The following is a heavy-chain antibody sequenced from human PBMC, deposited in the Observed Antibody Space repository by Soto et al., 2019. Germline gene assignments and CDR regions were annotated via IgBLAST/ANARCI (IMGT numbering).Heavy chain of an antibody. J-gene: IGHJ6*03. CDR2: ISAYNGNT. D-gene: IGHD6-19*01. V-gene: IGHV1-18*01. CDR1: GYSFTNYS. Sequence: QDQLVQSGVEVKKPGASVKVSCKASGYSFTNYSITWVRQAPGQGFEWMGSISAYNGNTNYAQKFQGRVTLTTDASTSTAYLELRSLRSDDTAVYYCARDRGVAPPVAGNTHYYYYMDVWGKGTMVTVSS. CDR3: ARDRGVAPPVAGNTHYYYYMDV.